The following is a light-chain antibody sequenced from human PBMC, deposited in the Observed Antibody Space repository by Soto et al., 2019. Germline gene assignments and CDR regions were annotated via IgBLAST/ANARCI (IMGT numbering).Light chain of an antibody. CDR3: SSYAGSNNV. V-gene: IGLV2-8*01. J-gene: IGLJ1*01. CDR2: EVS. Sequence: QSVLTQPPSASGSPGQSVTISCTGASSDVGGYNYVSWYQQHPGKAPKLMIYEVSKRPSGVPDRFSGSKSGNTASLTVSGLQAEDEADYYCSSYAGSNNVFGXGTKVTVL. CDR1: SSDVGGYNY.